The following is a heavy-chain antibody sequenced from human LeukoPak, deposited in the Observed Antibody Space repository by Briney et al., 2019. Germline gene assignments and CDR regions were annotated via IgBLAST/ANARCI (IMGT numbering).Heavy chain of an antibody. Sequence: PSETLSLTCAVSGGTISGFFWTWIRQPAGQGPQYIGRIFSSGGANYNPSLQGRVALSVDTSRNLFSLTLTSVTAADTAVYFCARVATPDVSSPLDVWGQGILVTVSS. CDR2: IFSSGGA. V-gene: IGHV4-4*07. D-gene: IGHD6-19*01. J-gene: IGHJ5*02. CDR3: ARVATPDVSSPLDV. CDR1: GGTISGFF.